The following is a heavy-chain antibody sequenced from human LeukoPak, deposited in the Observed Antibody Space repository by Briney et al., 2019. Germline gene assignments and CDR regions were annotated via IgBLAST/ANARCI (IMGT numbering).Heavy chain of an antibody. CDR1: GFTFSSYA. D-gene: IGHD2-15*01. CDR2: ISYDGSNK. J-gene: IGHJ5*02. Sequence: GRSLRLSCAASGFTFSSYAMHWVRQAPGKGLEWVAVISYDGSNKYYADPVKGRFTISRDNSKNTLYLQMNSLRAEDTAVYYCAREARRYCSGGSCRNWFDPWGQGTLVTVSS. V-gene: IGHV3-30-3*01. CDR3: AREARRYCSGGSCRNWFDP.